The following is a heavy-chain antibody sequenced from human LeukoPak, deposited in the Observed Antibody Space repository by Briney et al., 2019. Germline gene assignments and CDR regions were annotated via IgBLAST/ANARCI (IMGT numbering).Heavy chain of an antibody. J-gene: IGHJ6*04. CDR1: GYTFTSYY. CDR3: ARERGDDIVVVPAAPGMDV. Sequence: GASVKVSCKASGYTFTSYYMHWVRQAPGQGLEWMGIINPSGGSTSYAQKFQGRVTMTRDTSTSTVYMELSSLRSEDTAVYYCARERGDDIVVVPAAPGMDVWGKGTTVTVSS. D-gene: IGHD2-2*01. V-gene: IGHV1-46*01. CDR2: INPSGGST.